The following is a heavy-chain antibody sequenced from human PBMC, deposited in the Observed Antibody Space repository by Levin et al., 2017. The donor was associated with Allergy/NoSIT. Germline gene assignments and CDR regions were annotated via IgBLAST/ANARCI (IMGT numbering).Heavy chain of an antibody. D-gene: IGHD4-17*01. CDR1: GGSITGYF. J-gene: IGHJ5*02. CDR2: IYYSGST. CDR3: ARRVYGDYGNWFDP. Sequence: SETLSLTCTVAGGSITGYFWSWIRQPPGKGLEWIGSIYYSGSTNYNPSLKSRVTISVDTSKNQFSLQLSSVTAADTAVYFCARRVYGDYGNWFDPWGQGTLVTVSS. V-gene: IGHV4-59*08.